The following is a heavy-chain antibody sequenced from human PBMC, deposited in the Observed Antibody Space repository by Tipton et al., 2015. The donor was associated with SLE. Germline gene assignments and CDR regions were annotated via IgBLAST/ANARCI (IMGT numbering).Heavy chain of an antibody. Sequence: TLSLTCTVSGGSISSGSYYWSWIRQPAGKGLEWIGYIYTSGSTNYNPSLKSRVTISVDTSKNQFSLKLSSVTAADTAVYFCAREIRQSGWFVYWGQGTLVTVSS. CDR3: AREIRQSGWFVY. V-gene: IGHV4-61*09. CDR1: GGSISSGSYY. D-gene: IGHD6-19*01. CDR2: IYTSGST. J-gene: IGHJ4*02.